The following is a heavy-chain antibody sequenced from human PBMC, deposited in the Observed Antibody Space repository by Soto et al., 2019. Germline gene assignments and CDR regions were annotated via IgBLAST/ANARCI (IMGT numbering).Heavy chain of an antibody. Sequence: QVQLVQSGAEVKKPGASVKVSCKASGYTFTSYAVHWVRQAPGQRLEWMGWINTGNGNTKYSQKFQGRVTIAGDTPASTAYMELSSLRSEDTAVYYFARASGAFDIWGQGRMVTVSS. J-gene: IGHJ3*02. CDR2: INTGNGNT. CDR1: GYTFTSYA. D-gene: IGHD3-3*01. CDR3: ARASGAFDI. V-gene: IGHV1-3*04.